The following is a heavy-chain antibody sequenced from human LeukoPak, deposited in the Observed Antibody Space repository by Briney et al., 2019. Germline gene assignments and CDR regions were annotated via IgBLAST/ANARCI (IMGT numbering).Heavy chain of an antibody. J-gene: IGHJ4*02. CDR3: ARAGSHRNSGYDY. CDR1: GFTFSDYG. CDR2: IRYDGINK. D-gene: IGHD5-12*01. V-gene: IGHV3-30*02. Sequence: GGSLRLSCAASGFTFSDYGMHWVRQAPGKGLEWVAFIRYDGINKYYADSLKGRFAISRDNSKNTLYLQMNSLRAEDTAVYYCARAGSHRNSGYDYWGQGTLVTVSS.